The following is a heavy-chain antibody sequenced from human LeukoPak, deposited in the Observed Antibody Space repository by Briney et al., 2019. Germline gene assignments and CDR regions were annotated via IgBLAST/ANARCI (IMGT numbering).Heavy chain of an antibody. CDR3: ARTLEWLAPRDAFDI. V-gene: IGHV1-2*02. Sequence: GASVKVSCKASGYTFTGYYMHWVRQAPGQGLEWMGWINPNSGGPNYTQKFQGRVTMTRDTSISTAYMELSRLKSDDTAVYYCARTLEWLAPRDAFDIWGQGTMVTVSS. CDR1: GYTFTGYY. J-gene: IGHJ3*02. D-gene: IGHD6-19*01. CDR2: INPNSGGP.